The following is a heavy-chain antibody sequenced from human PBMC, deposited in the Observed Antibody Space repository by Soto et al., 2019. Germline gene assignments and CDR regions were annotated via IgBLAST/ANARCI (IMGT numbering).Heavy chain of an antibody. CDR1: GFTFSDYY. CDR3: ASQHCSGGSCTEGAFDI. V-gene: IGHV3-11*01. CDR2: ISSSGSTI. D-gene: IGHD2-15*01. Sequence: GGSLRLSCAASGFTFSDYYMSWIRQAPGKGLEWVSYISSSGSTIYYADSVKGRFTISRDNAKNSLYLQMNSLRAEDTAVYYCASQHCSGGSCTEGAFDIWGQGTMVTVSS. J-gene: IGHJ3*02.